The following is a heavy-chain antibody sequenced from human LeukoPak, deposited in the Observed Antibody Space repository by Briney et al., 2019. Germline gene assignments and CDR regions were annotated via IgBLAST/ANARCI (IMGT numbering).Heavy chain of an antibody. CDR3: AREGGILTGYEDYMDV. D-gene: IGHD3-9*01. Sequence: GASVKVSCKASGYTFTGYYTHWVRQAPGQGLEWMGRINPNSGGTNYAQKFQGRVTMTRDTSISTAYMELSRLRSDDTAVYYCAREGGILTGYEDYMDVWGKGTTVTVSS. CDR2: INPNSGGT. V-gene: IGHV1-2*06. J-gene: IGHJ6*03. CDR1: GYTFTGYY.